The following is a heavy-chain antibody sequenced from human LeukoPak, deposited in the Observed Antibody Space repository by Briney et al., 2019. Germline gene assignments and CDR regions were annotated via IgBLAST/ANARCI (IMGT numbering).Heavy chain of an antibody. Sequence: ASVKVSCKASGYTFTGYYMHWVRQAPEQGLEWMCWINPNSAGTNYAQKFQGRVTMTRDTSISTAYMELSRLRSDDTAVYYCARDLLGHDSSSYYYYFDYWGQGTLVTVSS. D-gene: IGHD3-22*01. J-gene: IGHJ4*02. V-gene: IGHV1-2*02. CDR1: GYTFTGYY. CDR2: INPNSAGT. CDR3: ARDLLGHDSSSYYYYFDY.